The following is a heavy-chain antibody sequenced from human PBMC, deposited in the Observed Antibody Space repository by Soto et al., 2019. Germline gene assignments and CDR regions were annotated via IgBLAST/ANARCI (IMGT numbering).Heavy chain of an antibody. Sequence: SETLSLTCTVSGGSIGGYYWSWIRQPAGKGLEWIGRMYNSERTNYNPSLKSRVTMPMDTSKNQFSLRLTSVTAADTAVYFCAREPLAHSYFDLWGQGTLVTVSS. CDR2: MYNSERT. CDR1: GGSIGGYY. CDR3: AREPLAHSYFDL. J-gene: IGHJ4*02. V-gene: IGHV4-4*07.